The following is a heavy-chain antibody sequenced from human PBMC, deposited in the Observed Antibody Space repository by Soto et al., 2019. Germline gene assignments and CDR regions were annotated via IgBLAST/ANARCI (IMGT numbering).Heavy chain of an antibody. Sequence: QITLKESGPTLVKPTQTLTLTCTFSGFSLSTSGVGVGWIRQPPGKALEWLALIYWDDDKRYSPSLKSRLTITKDTSKNQVVLTMTNMDPVDTATYYCAHIPMVRGVIHYYYYGMDVWGQGITVTVSS. J-gene: IGHJ6*02. CDR3: AHIPMVRGVIHYYYYGMDV. CDR2: IYWDDDK. CDR1: GFSLSTSGVG. V-gene: IGHV2-5*02. D-gene: IGHD3-10*01.